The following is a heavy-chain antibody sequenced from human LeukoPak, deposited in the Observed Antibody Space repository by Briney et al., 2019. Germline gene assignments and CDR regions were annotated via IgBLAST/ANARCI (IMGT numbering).Heavy chain of an antibody. D-gene: IGHD4-17*01. V-gene: IGHV4-59*01. J-gene: IGHJ4*02. CDR3: ARENRDYALDY. CDR2: IYYSGST. CDR1: GGSISSYY. Sequence: WETLSLTCTVSGGSISSYYWSWIRQPPGKGLEWIGYIYYSGSTNYNPSLKSRVTISLDKSKNQFSLSLTSVTVADTAVYYCARENRDYALDYWGQGTLVTVSS.